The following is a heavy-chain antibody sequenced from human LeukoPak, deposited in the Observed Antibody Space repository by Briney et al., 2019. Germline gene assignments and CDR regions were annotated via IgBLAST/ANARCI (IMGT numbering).Heavy chain of an antibody. V-gene: IGHV3-74*01. CDR2: INSDGINT. CDR1: GFTFSNYW. J-gene: IGHJ5*02. Sequence: GGSLRLSCAASGFTFSNYWMHWVRQAPGKWLVWVSRINSDGINTSYADSVKGRFTISRDNAKNTLNLQMNSLRAEDTAVYYCARDLGQYYDTSDNWFDPWGQGTLVTVSS. CDR3: ARDLGQYYDTSDNWFDP. D-gene: IGHD3-22*01.